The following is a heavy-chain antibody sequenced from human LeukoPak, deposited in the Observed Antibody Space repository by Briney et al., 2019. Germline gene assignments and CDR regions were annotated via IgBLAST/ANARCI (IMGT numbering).Heavy chain of an antibody. CDR2: ISGGGGGT. Sequence: GGSLRLSCAASGFTFSSCAMSWVRQAPGKGLDWVSTISGGGGGTYHADSVKGRFTVSRDNSKNTLYLQMDSLRAEDTAVYYCAGPVYTTSWYYFDYWGQGTLATVSS. V-gene: IGHV3-23*01. CDR3: AGPVYTTSWYYFDY. CDR1: GFTFSSCA. D-gene: IGHD6-13*01. J-gene: IGHJ4*02.